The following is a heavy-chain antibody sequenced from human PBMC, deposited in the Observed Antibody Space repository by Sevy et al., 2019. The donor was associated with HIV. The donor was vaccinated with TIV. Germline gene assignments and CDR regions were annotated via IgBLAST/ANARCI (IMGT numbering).Heavy chain of an antibody. V-gene: IGHV3-23*01. CDR1: GFTFNSHA. D-gene: IGHD3-3*01. Sequence: GGSLRLSCEASGFTFNSHAMTWVRQAPGKGLEWVSAISGSGDSKYYAGSVKGRVTISRDNSKNLLFLQMNNLRVEDTAIYYCARDFTIFGVVSGIDYWGQRNLVTVSS. J-gene: IGHJ4*02. CDR2: ISGSGDSK. CDR3: ARDFTIFGVVSGIDY.